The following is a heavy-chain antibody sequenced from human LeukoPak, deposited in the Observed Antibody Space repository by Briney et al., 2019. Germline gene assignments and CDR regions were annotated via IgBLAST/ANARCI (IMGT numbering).Heavy chain of an antibody. CDR2: ISSYSSYI. V-gene: IGHV3-21*01. Sequence: GSLRLSCAASEFTFSSYDMNWIRQAPGKVLEWVSSISSYSSYIYYADSVKGRFTISRDNAKNSLYLQMNSLRAEDTAVYYCARDRSNGDYAFDYWGQGALVTVSS. CDR3: ARDRSNGDYAFDY. D-gene: IGHD4-17*01. J-gene: IGHJ4*02. CDR1: EFTFSSYD.